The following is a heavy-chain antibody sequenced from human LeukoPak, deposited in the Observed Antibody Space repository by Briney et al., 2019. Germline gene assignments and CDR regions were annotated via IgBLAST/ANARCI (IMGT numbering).Heavy chain of an antibody. J-gene: IGHJ4*02. D-gene: IGHD2-2*02. V-gene: IGHV3-9*01. CDR3: AKDICVGCSSTSCYTGMADY. Sequence: QPGGSLRLSCAASGFTFDDYAMHWVRQAPGKGLEWVSGISWNSGSIGYAYSVKGRFTISRDNAKNSLYLQMNSLRAEDTALYYCAKDICVGCSSTSCYTGMADYWGQGTLVTVSS. CDR2: ISWNSGSI. CDR1: GFTFDDYA.